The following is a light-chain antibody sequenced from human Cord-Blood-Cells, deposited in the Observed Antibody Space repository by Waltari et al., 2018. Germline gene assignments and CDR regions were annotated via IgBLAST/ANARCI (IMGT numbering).Light chain of an antibody. V-gene: IGLV3-9*01. Sequence: SYELTQPLSVSVALGQTARITCGGNNSGSKNVHGYQQKPGQAPVLVIYRDSNRPSGIPERFSGANSGNTATLTISRAQAGDEADYYCQVWDSSTADWVFGGGTKLTVL. CDR2: RDS. CDR3: QVWDSSTADWV. CDR1: NSGSKN. J-gene: IGLJ3*02.